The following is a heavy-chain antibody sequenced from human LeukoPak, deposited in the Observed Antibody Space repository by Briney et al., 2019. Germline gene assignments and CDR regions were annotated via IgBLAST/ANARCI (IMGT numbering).Heavy chain of an antibody. D-gene: IGHD2-15*01. V-gene: IGHV4-34*01. Sequence: SETLSLTCAVYGGSFSGYYWSWIRQPPGKGLEWIGEINHSGSTNYNPSLKSRATISVDTSKNQFSLKLSSVTAADTAVYYCARGLSAYCSGGSCYSDWFDPWGQGTLVTVSS. J-gene: IGHJ5*02. CDR1: GGSFSGYY. CDR2: INHSGST. CDR3: ARGLSAYCSGGSCYSDWFDP.